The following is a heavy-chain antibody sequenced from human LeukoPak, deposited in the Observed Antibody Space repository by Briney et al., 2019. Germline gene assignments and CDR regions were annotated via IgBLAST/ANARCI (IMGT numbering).Heavy chain of an antibody. CDR2: INPNSGDT. CDR1: GYTFTGYY. Sequence: GASVKVSCKASGYTFTGYYIHWVRQAPGQGLEWMGWINPNSGDTNYAQKFQGRVTMTSDTSVITAYMELSTLRSDDTAVYYCAKGGRSSWFLVEEFDYWGQGTPVIVSS. D-gene: IGHD6-13*01. CDR3: AKGGRSSWFLVEEFDY. J-gene: IGHJ4*02. V-gene: IGHV1-2*02.